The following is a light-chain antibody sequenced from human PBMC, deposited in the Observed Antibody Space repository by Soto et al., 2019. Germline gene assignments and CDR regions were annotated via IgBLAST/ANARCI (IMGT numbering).Light chain of an antibody. CDR1: SANIGAAYN. CDR2: GNN. CDR3: LLSYSGARV. J-gene: IGLJ3*02. Sequence: QSVLTQPPSVSGAPGQRVTISCTGSSANIGAAYNVDWYQQLPGTAPKLLIYGNNNRPSGVPARFSGSKSGTSASLAIAGLQAEDEGDYYCLLSYSGARVFGGGTKVTVL. V-gene: IGLV1-40*01.